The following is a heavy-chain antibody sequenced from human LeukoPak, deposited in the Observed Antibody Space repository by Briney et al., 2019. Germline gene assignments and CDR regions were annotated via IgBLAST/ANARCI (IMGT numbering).Heavy chain of an antibody. V-gene: IGHV3-23*01. Sequence: GGSLRLSCAASGFTFSNYAMAWVRQAPGKGLEWVSGLSGSGINTFYTDSLKGRFTISRDNPKNTLYLQMNSLRAEDTAVYYCALDSSSSYPLNYWGQGTLVTVSS. CDR3: ALDSSSSYPLNY. J-gene: IGHJ4*02. CDR2: LSGSGINT. CDR1: GFTFSNYA. D-gene: IGHD6-6*01.